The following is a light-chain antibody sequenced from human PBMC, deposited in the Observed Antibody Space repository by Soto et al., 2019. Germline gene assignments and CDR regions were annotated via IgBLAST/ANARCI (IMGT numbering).Light chain of an antibody. CDR1: QSVSNNY. V-gene: IGKV3-20*01. Sequence: EIVLTQSPGTLSLSPGERATLSCRASQSVSNNYLAWYQQKPGQAPRRLIYGASTRATGIPDRFSGSGSGTDFTLTIGRLEPEDFAVYYCQQYGSSPTFGEGTRLE. CDR2: GAS. CDR3: QQYGSSPT. J-gene: IGKJ5*01.